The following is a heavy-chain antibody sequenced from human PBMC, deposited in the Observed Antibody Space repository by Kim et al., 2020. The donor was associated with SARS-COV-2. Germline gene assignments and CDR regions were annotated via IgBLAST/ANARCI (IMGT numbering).Heavy chain of an antibody. V-gene: IGHV3-30*03. D-gene: IGHD6-19*01. CDR2: ISYDGSNK. CDR1: GFTFSSYG. J-gene: IGHJ4*02. Sequence: GGSLRLSCAASGFTFSSYGMHWVRQAPGKGLEWVAVISYDGSNKYYADSVKGRFTISRDNSKNTLYLQMNSLRAEDTAVYYCAGIAVAGYDDAIDYWGQG. CDR3: AGIAVAGYDDAIDY.